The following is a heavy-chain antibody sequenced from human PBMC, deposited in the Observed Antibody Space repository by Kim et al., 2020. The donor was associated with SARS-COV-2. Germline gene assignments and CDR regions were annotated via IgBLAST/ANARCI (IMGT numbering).Heavy chain of an antibody. J-gene: IGHJ6*02. CDR3: AGGTDYYYGMDV. D-gene: IGHD2-21*02. Sequence: NHNPSLKSRVPISVDTSKTQFSLKLSSVTAADTAVYYCAGGTDYYYGMDVWGQGTTVTVSS. V-gene: IGHV4-59*09.